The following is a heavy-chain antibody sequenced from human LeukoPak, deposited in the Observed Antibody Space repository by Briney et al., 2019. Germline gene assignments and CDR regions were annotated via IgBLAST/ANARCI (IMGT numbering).Heavy chain of an antibody. J-gene: IGHJ4*02. CDR1: GFTFSTYG. D-gene: IGHD6-19*01. V-gene: IGHV3-23*01. CDR2: ISGSGGST. Sequence: PGGSLRLSCAASGFTFSTYGMAWVRQAPGKGLEWVSSISGSGGSTYYADSVKGRVTVSRDNSKSTLFLQMNSLRAEDTAVYYCARDLRGIAVADYWGQGTLVTVSS. CDR3: ARDLRGIAVADY.